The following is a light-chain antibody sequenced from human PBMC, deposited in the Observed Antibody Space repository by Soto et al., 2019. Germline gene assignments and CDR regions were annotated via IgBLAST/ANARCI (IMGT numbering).Light chain of an antibody. CDR2: GAS. V-gene: IGKV1-39*01. Sequence: DIQMTQSPSSLSASVGDRVTITCRASQSISTYLSWYQVKPGKAPKLLIYGASSFQSGVPSRFTGSGSGTDFTLTISSLQPEDFATYYCQESYSMHTCGQGTKLEIK. CDR1: QSISTY. CDR3: QESYSMHT. J-gene: IGKJ2*01.